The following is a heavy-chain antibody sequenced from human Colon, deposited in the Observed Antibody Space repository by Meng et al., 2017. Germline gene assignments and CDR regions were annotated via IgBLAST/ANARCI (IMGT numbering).Heavy chain of an antibody. CDR3: ARVPTTVDPFES. CDR2: IYQSGST. Sequence: LQALGPGLVTPSGTLSLTCTVSGGSIRSNTWWSWLRQSPGRGLEWIGEIYQSGSTNYSPSLKSRVTISLDKSKNQFSLKVSYMTAADTAVYFCARVPTTVDPFESWGQGTLVTVSS. J-gene: IGHJ4*02. D-gene: IGHD4-23*01. V-gene: IGHV4-4*02. CDR1: GGSIRSNTW.